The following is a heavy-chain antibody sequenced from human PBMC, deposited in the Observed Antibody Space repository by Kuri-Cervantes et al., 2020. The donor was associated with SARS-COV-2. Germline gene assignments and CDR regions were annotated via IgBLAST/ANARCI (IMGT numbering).Heavy chain of an antibody. V-gene: IGHV1-69*13. Sequence: SVKLSCKASGGIFSSYAISWVRQAPGQGLEWMGGIIPIFGTANYAQKFQGRVTITADESTSTAYMELSSLRSEDTAVYYCARDRGPQGYYYDSSGYSQNAFDIWGQGTMVTVSS. CDR1: GGIFSSYA. CDR3: ARDRGPQGYYYDSSGYSQNAFDI. CDR2: IIPIFGTA. J-gene: IGHJ3*02. D-gene: IGHD3-22*01.